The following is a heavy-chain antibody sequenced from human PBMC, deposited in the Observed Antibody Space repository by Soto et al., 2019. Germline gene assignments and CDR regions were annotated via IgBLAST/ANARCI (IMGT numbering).Heavy chain of an antibody. V-gene: IGHV5-51*01. Sequence: GASLKISCKGSGYSFTSYWIGWVRQMPGKGLEWMGIIYPGDSDTRYSPSFQGQVTISADKSISTAYLQWSSLKASDTAMYYCARHYSSHPYGMDVWGQGTTVTVSS. CDR3: ARHYSSHPYGMDV. D-gene: IGHD6-13*01. CDR2: IYPGDSDT. J-gene: IGHJ6*02. CDR1: GYSFTSYW.